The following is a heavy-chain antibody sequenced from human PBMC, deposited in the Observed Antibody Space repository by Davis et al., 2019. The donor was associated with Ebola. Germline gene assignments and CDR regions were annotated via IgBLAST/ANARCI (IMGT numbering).Heavy chain of an antibody. CDR3: ARDTNSGIAAAGLDY. Sequence: SETLSLTCTVSGGSISSSSYYWGWIRQPPGKGLEWIGSIYYSGSTYYNPSLKSRVTISIDTSKNQFSLKLSSVTAADTAVYYCARDTNSGIAAAGLDYWGQGALVTVSS. V-gene: IGHV4-39*07. CDR1: GGSISSSSYY. D-gene: IGHD6-13*01. J-gene: IGHJ4*02. CDR2: IYYSGST.